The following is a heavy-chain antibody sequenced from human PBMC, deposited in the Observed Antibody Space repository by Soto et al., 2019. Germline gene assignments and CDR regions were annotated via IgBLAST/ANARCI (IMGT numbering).Heavy chain of an antibody. D-gene: IGHD5-18*01. J-gene: IGHJ6*02. Sequence: GGSLRLSCAASGFTFSNYAMHWVRQAPGKGLEWVAVISYDGSDKYNANSVKGRFTISRDNSKNALYLQMNSLRAEDTAVYYCARDTGPNGYNYYYFGMDVWGQGTTVTVSS. CDR2: ISYDGSDK. CDR1: GFTFSNYA. V-gene: IGHV3-30-3*01. CDR3: ARDTGPNGYNYYYFGMDV.